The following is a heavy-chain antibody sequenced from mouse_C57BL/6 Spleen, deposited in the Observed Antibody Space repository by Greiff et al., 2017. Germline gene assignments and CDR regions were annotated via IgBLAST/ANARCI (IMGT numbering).Heavy chain of an antibody. D-gene: IGHD2-5*01. CDR1: GYTFTSYW. CDR3: AIRELNYSNYDAMDY. CDR2: IDPSDSYT. V-gene: IGHV1-59*01. Sequence: QVQLQQPGAELVRPGTSVKLSCKASGYTFTSYWMHWVKQRPGQGLEWIGVIDPSDSYTNYNQKFKGKATLTVDTSSSTAYMQLSSLTSEDSAVYYCAIRELNYSNYDAMDYGGQGTSVTVSS. J-gene: IGHJ4*01.